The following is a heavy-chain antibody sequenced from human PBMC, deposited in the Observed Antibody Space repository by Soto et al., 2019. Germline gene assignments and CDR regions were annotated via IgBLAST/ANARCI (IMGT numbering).Heavy chain of an antibody. CDR1: GGIFSTYA. J-gene: IGHJ4*02. D-gene: IGHD3-10*01. CDR3: ARDRDDYGSGKYYIRIDF. Sequence: QVQLVQSGAEVKKPGSSVKVSCKASGGIFSTYAISWLRQAPGQGLEWMGGIIPLFGTPNYAQRFQGRVTITADESTSTAYMELSRLRSEDTAVYYCARDRDDYGSGKYYIRIDFWGQGTLGTVSA. CDR2: IIPLFGTP. V-gene: IGHV1-69*01.